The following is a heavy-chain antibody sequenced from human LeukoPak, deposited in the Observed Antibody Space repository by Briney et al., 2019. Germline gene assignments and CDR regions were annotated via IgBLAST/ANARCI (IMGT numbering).Heavy chain of an antibody. J-gene: IGHJ4*02. CDR1: GGTFSSYT. V-gene: IGHV1-69*02. CDR3: ARAHVSERGSFDY. CDR2: IIPILGIA. D-gene: IGHD3-16*01. Sequence: SVKVSCKASGGTFSSYTISRVRQAPGQGLEWMGRIIPILGIANYAQKFQGRVTITADKSTSTAYMELSSLRSEDTAVYYCARAHVSERGSFDYWGQGTLVTVSS.